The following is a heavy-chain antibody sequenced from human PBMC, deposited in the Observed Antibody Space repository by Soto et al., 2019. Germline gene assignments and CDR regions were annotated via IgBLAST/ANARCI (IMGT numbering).Heavy chain of an antibody. D-gene: IGHD2-2*01. J-gene: IGHJ4*02. Sequence: QVQLVESGGGVVQPGRSLRLSCAASGFTFSSYGMHWVRQAPGKGLEWVAVIWYDGSNKYYADSVKSRFTISRDNSKNTLYLQMNSLRAEDTAVYYCARAPAGGDFDYWGQGTLVTVSS. V-gene: IGHV3-33*01. CDR1: GFTFSSYG. CDR3: ARAPAGGDFDY. CDR2: IWYDGSNK.